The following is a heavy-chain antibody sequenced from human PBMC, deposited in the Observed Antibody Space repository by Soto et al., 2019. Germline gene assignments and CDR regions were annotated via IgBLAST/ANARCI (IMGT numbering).Heavy chain of an antibody. CDR2: INSDGSST. V-gene: IGHV3-74*01. J-gene: IGHJ5*02. Sequence: EVQLVESGGGLVQAGGSLRLSCAAFGFTSSDYWMHWVRQAPGKGLVWVSRINSDGSSTNYADSVKGRFTISRDNAKNTLYLQMDSLRAEDTAVYYCAASNWLDPWGQGTLVTVSS. CDR1: GFTSSDYW. CDR3: AASNWLDP.